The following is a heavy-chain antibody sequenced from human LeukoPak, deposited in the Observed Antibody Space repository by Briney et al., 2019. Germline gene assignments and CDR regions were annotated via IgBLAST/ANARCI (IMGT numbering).Heavy chain of an antibody. V-gene: IGHV4-59*08. Sequence: PSETLSLTCTVSGDSITSYFWSWIRQPPGKGLEWVGYIFYSGITNYNPSLKSRATISVDTSKKQFSLKLSSVTAADTAVYYCARHADVVVVVPFDSWGQGTLVTVSS. CDR2: IFYSGIT. CDR1: GDSITSYF. D-gene: IGHD2-15*01. CDR3: ARHADVVVVVPFDS. J-gene: IGHJ4*02.